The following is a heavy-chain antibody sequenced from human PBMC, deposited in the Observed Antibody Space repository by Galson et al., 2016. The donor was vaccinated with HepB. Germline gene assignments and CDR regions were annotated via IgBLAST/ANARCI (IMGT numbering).Heavy chain of an antibody. Sequence: SVKVSCKASGYTFTSYAMHWVRQAPGQRLEWMGWISPLKGNAKYAQKFQGRVTLTTDTSTTTAYMEMRSLRLDDTAVYYCARDDDISIGFLPPDFWGQGTLVTVSS. D-gene: IGHD3-9*01. J-gene: IGHJ4*02. V-gene: IGHV1-3*01. CDR3: ARDDDISIGFLPPDF. CDR1: GYTFTSYA. CDR2: ISPLKGNA.